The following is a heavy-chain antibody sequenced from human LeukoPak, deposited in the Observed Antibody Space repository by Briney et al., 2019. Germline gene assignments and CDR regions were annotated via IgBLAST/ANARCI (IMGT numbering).Heavy chain of an antibody. V-gene: IGHV4-38-2*02. Sequence: SETLSLTCTVSDYSISSGNYWGWIRQPPGQGLEWIGSIYHSGSTYYNPSLKSRVTISLDTSKNQFSLKLTSVTAADTAVYYCARVAPYGSGRFIDDWGQGTLVTVSS. J-gene: IGHJ4*02. CDR2: IYHSGST. D-gene: IGHD3-10*01. CDR1: DYSISSGNY. CDR3: ARVAPYGSGRFIDD.